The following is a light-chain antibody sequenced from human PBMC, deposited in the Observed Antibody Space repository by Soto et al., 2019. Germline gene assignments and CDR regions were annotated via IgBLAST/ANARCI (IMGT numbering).Light chain of an antibody. CDR3: QSYDSSLSALYV. J-gene: IGLJ1*01. CDR1: SSNIGAGYE. CDR2: GNN. Sequence: QSVLTQPPSVSVAPGQRVTISCTGSSSNIGAGYEVHWYQQLPGTAPKLLIYGNNNRPSGVPDRFSGSKSGTSASLAITGLQAEDEADYYCQSYDSSLSALYVFGTGTKVTVL. V-gene: IGLV1-40*01.